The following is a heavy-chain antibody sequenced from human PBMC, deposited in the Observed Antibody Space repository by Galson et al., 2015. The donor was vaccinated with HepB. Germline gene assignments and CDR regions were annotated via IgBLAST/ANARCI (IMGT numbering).Heavy chain of an antibody. CDR1: GGSISGSGNS. CDR3: ARGIPGRCDP. Sequence: TLSLTCAVSGGSISGSGNSWSWIRQPPGKGLEWIGYIYHSGTTYYNPSLKSRVTISVDRSKNQFTLRLRSVTAADAAMYYCARGIPGRCDPWGQGTLVTVSS. CDR2: IYHSGTT. V-gene: IGHV4-30-2*01. J-gene: IGHJ5*02. D-gene: IGHD3-10*01.